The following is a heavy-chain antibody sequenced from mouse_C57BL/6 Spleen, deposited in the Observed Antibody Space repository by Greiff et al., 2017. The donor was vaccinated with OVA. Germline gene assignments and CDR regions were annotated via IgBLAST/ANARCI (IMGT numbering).Heavy chain of an antibody. CDR2: IRYDGSN. V-gene: IGHV3-6*01. CDR1: GYSITSGYY. Sequence: EVQLQESGPGLVKPSQSLSLTCSVTGYSITSGYYWNWIRQFPGNKLEWMGYIRYDGSNNYNPSLKNRISITRDTSKNQFFLKLNSVTTEDTATYYCARGDYYGSREIAYWGQGTLVTVSA. J-gene: IGHJ3*01. CDR3: ARGDYYGSREIAY. D-gene: IGHD1-1*01.